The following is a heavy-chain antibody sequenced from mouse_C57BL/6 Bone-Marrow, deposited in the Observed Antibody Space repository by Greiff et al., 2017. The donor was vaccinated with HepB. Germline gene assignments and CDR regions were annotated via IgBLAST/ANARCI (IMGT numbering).Heavy chain of an antibody. CDR1: GYTFTSYW. J-gene: IGHJ2*01. CDR3: ARSPTY. D-gene: IGHD2-10*01. V-gene: IGHV1-69*01. Sequence: QVQLQQPGAELVMPGASVKLSCKASGYTFTSYWMHWVKQRPGQGLEWIGEIDPSDSYTNYNQKFKGKSTLTVDKSSSTAYMQLSSLTSEDSAVYYCARSPTYWGQGTTLTVSS. CDR2: IDPSDSYT.